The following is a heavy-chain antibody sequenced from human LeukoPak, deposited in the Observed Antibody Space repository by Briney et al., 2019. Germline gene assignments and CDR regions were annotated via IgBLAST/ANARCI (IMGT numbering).Heavy chain of an antibody. Sequence: GGSLRLSCAASGFTFSSYWMHWVRQAPGKGLVWVSRINSDGRSTTYADSVKGRFTISRDNAKNTLYLQMNSLRAEDTAVYYCARANYDSGLIPVYYFDYWGQGTLVTVFS. CDR2: INSDGRST. V-gene: IGHV3-74*01. D-gene: IGHD3-22*01. J-gene: IGHJ4*02. CDR3: ARANYDSGLIPVYYFDY. CDR1: GFTFSSYW.